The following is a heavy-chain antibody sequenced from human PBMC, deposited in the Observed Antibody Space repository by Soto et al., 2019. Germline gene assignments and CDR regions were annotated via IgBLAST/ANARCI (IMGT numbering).Heavy chain of an antibody. CDR2: IYYSGST. Sequence: SETLSLTCTVSGGSISSYYWSWIRQPPGKGLEWIGYIYYSGSTNYNPSLKSRVTISVDTSKNQFSLKLSSVTAADTAVYYCGRGGGYGASYFQHWGQGTLVTVSS. V-gene: IGHV4-59*01. J-gene: IGHJ1*01. D-gene: IGHD5-12*01. CDR3: GRGGGYGASYFQH. CDR1: GGSISSYY.